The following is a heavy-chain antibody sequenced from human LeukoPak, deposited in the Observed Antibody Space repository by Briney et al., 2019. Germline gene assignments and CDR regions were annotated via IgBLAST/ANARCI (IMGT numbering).Heavy chain of an antibody. CDR1: GFTFSDYY. CDR3: AGLVVPAAPTDY. V-gene: IGHV3-11*04. CDR2: ISSSGSTI. Sequence: GGSLRLSCAASGFTFSDYYMSWIRQAPGKGLEWVSYISSSGSTIYYADSVKGRFTICRDNAKNTLYLQMNSLRAEDTAVYYCAGLVVPAAPTDYWGEGTLVTVSS. J-gene: IGHJ4*02. D-gene: IGHD2-2*01.